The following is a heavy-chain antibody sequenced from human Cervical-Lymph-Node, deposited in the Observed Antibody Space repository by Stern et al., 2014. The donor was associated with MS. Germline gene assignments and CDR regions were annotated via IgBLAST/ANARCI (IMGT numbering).Heavy chain of an antibody. J-gene: IGHJ4*02. D-gene: IGHD5-24*01. CDR1: GFRFSNYG. CDR2: IWYDGIKK. V-gene: IGHV3-33*01. CDR3: AREAGGGYNKIDY. Sequence: DQLVESGGGVVQPGRSLRLSCAASGFRFSNYGFHWVRQAPGKGLEWVAVIWYDGIKKYYADSVKVRFTISRDNSRNTLYLQMKSLRVEDTAMYYCAREAGGGYNKIDYWGQGTLVTVSS.